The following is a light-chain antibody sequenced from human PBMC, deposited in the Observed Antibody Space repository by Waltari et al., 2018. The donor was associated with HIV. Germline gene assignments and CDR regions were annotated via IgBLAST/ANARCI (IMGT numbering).Light chain of an antibody. CDR3: CSYAGNSIP. J-gene: IGLJ2*01. CDR1: SSVVGCYNL. CDR2: AFS. Sequence: QSALNQPASVSGSFGESITISCTGTSSVVGCYNLVPWYQHHPGKAPKLIIYAFSKPPSGVSNRFSGSKSGNTASLTVSGLQAEDEADYYCCSYAGNSIPFGGGTKLTVL. V-gene: IGLV2-23*02.